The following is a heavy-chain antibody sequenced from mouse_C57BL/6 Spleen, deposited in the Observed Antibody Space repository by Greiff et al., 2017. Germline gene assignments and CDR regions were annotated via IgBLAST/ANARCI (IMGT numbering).Heavy chain of an antibody. CDR3: AREGIYDGYYDYFDY. CDR2: IDPKSGGT. D-gene: IGHD2-3*01. V-gene: IGHV1-72*01. CDR1: GYTFTSYW. J-gene: IGHJ2*01. Sequence: QVQLQQPGAELVKPGASVKLSCKASGYTFTSYWMHWVKQRPGRGLEWIGRIDPKSGGTKSNEKFKSKATLTVDKPSSTAYMQLSSLTSEDSAVYYCAREGIYDGYYDYFDYWGQGTTLTGSS.